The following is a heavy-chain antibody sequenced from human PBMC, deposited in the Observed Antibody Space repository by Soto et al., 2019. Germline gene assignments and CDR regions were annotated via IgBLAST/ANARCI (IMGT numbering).Heavy chain of an antibody. V-gene: IGHV3-7*01. D-gene: IGHD6-25*01. CDR2: IKQDGSEK. J-gene: IGHJ6*02. Sequence: GGSLRLSCAASGFTFRVYWMNWVRQAPGKGLEWVANIKQDGSEKYYVDSVKGRFTISRDNAKNSLFLQVNSLRAEDTAVCYCARAAAYHYGLDVWGRGTTVTVSS. CDR3: ARAAAYHYGLDV. CDR1: GFTFRVYW.